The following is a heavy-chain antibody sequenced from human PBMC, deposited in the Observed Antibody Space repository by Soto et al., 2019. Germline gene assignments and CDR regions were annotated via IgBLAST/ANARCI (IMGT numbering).Heavy chain of an antibody. Sequence: QVQLMQSGADVKKPGASVKVSCKTSGYTFSGYFMHWLRQAPGQGLEWMGWMNPNSGGTDYAQNFQGRVSMTWDTSISTAYTELSRLRSDDTAIYYCARAYYSSSWRVFDYWGQGTLVTVSS. J-gene: IGHJ4*02. V-gene: IGHV1-2*02. CDR1: GYTFSGYF. D-gene: IGHD6-13*01. CDR2: MNPNSGGT. CDR3: ARAYYSSSWRVFDY.